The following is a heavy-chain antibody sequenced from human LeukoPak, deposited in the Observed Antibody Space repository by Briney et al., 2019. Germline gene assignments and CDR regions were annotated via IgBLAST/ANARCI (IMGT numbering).Heavy chain of an antibody. V-gene: IGHV1-2*02. D-gene: IGHD3-9*01. CDR2: INPNSGDT. CDR3: ARDFGWNYDILTGYRQKSPVQAFDI. J-gene: IGHJ3*02. Sequence: GASVKVSCKASGYTFTGYYIHWVRQAPGQGLEWMGWINPNSGDTDYAQNFQGRVTMTRDTSISTAYMELSRLRSDDTAVYYCARDFGWNYDILTGYRQKSPVQAFDIWGQGTMVTVSS. CDR1: GYTFTGYY.